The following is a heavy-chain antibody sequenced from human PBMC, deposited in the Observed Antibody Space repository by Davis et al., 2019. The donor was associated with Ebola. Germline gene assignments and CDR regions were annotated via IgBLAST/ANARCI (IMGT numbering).Heavy chain of an antibody. J-gene: IGHJ6*04. CDR3: ARRAIVMIDPPYYYYGMDV. V-gene: IGHV1-69*13. CDR1: GGTFSSYA. CDR2: IIPIFGTA. Sequence: AASVKVSCKASGGTFSSYAISWVRQAPGQGLEWMGGIIPIFGTANYAQKFQGRVTITADESTSTAYMELSSLRSEDTAVYYCARRAIVMIDPPYYYYGMDVWGKGTTVTVSS. D-gene: IGHD2/OR15-2a*01.